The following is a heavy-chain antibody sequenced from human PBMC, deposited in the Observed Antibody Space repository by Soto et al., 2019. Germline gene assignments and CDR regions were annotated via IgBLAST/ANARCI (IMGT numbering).Heavy chain of an antibody. CDR2: MNQDGNQK. J-gene: IGHJ4*02. CDR3: ARQHSGSYYFDY. CDR1: GFTFSDFW. Sequence: GGSLRLSCAASGFTFSDFWMTWVRQAPGKGLEWVANMNQDGNQKSYVDSVKGRFSISRDNAKNSLYQQINSLRAEDTAVYYYARQHSGSYYFDYWGQGTPVTVSS. D-gene: IGHD1-26*01. V-gene: IGHV3-7*05.